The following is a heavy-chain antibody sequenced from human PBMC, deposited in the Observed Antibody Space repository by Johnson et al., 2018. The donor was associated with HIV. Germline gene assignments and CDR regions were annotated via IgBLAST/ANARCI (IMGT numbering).Heavy chain of an antibody. V-gene: IGHV3-7*01. CDR1: GFTLSNYW. J-gene: IGHJ3*02. Sequence: VQLVESGGGVVQPGGSLRLSCAASGFTLSNYWTAWVRQAPGKGLEWVANIKQDGTEKYYVDSVKGRFTISRDNAKNSLYLQMNSLRAEDTAVYYCARDADKDLWFGESSDAFDIWGQGTMVTVSS. D-gene: IGHD3-10*01. CDR2: IKQDGTEK. CDR3: ARDADKDLWFGESSDAFDI.